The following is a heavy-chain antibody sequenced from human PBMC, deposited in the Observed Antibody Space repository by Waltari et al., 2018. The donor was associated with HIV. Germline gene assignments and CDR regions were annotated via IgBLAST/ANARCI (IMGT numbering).Heavy chain of an antibody. V-gene: IGHV4-59*01. Sequence: QVQLQESGPGLVKPSETLSLTCTVSGGSISSYYWSWIRQPPGKGLEWIGYIYYSGSTNYNPSLKSRFTISVDTSKNQFSLKLSSVTAADTAVYYCARAVVGATSPFDYWGQGTLVTVSS. D-gene: IGHD1-26*01. CDR2: IYYSGST. J-gene: IGHJ4*02. CDR1: GGSISSYY. CDR3: ARAVVGATSPFDY.